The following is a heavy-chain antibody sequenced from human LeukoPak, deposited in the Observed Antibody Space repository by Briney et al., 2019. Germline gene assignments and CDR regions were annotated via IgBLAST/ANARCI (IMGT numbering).Heavy chain of an antibody. CDR3: ARVDPLLSFDI. CDR2: IKQDGSEK. Sequence: GGSLRLSCAAPGFTFSSYWMSWVRQAPGKGLEWVANIKQDGSEKYYVDSVKGRFTISRDNAKNSLYLQMNSLRAEDTAVYYCARVDPLLSFDIWGQGTMVTVSS. V-gene: IGHV3-7*01. J-gene: IGHJ3*02. CDR1: GFTFSSYW. D-gene: IGHD2-21*01.